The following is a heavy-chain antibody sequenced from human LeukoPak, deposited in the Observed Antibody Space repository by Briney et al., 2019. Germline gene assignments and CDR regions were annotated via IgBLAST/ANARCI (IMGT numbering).Heavy chain of an antibody. V-gene: IGHV3-21*01. Sequence: GGSLRLSCAASGFTFSSYSMNWVRQAPGKGLEWVSYISASSGYISYPDSVKGRSTISRDNAKNSLYLQMNSLRAEDTAVYYCARDNTATEYFQHWGQGTLVTVSS. J-gene: IGHJ1*01. CDR3: ARDNTATEYFQH. D-gene: IGHD5-18*01. CDR1: GFTFSSYS. CDR2: ISASSGYI.